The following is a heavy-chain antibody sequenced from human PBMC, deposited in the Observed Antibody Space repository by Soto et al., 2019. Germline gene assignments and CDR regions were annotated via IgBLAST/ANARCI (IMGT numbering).Heavy chain of an antibody. D-gene: IGHD3-16*01. CDR2: INHVGGT. CDR3: VRIRYQLPSSVLWLDP. J-gene: IGHJ5*02. CDR1: GGFLSESY. V-gene: IGHV4-34*01. Sequence: LETLSLTCAVYGGFLSESYWTWIRQPPGKGLEWIGEINHVGGTNYNPSLKSRVTMSVDTSQNQFSLRLISVTAADTAMYLCVRIRYQLPSSVLWLDPWGQGTPVTVSS.